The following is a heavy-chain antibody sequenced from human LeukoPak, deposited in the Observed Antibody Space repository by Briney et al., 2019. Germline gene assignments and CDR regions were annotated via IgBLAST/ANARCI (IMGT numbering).Heavy chain of an antibody. V-gene: IGHV3-30*02. D-gene: IGHD6-13*01. CDR1: GFTFSRYD. J-gene: IGHJ6*03. CDR2: VRFDGRET. Sequence: GGSLRLSCVASGFTFSRYDMHWVRQAPGKGLEWLAFVRFDGRETFYADSVNGRFTISRDNSDNILYLQMSYLRPEDTAVYYCAKEKEQLMDVWGKGTTVTVSS. CDR3: AKEKEQLMDV.